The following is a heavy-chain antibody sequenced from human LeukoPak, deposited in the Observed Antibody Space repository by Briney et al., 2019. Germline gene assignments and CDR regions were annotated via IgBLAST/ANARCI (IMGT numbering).Heavy chain of an antibody. CDR1: GFTFSNYA. CDR2: INGSGGST. CDR3: AKEQYPGYFDF. D-gene: IGHD1-14*01. Sequence: QPGGSLRLSCAASGFTFSNYAMSWVRQAPGKGLEWVSAINGSGGSTYYADSVKGRFTISRDNSNNTLYLQLNNVRTEDTATYFCAKEQYPGYFDFWGQGTLVTVSA. V-gene: IGHV3-23*01. J-gene: IGHJ4*02.